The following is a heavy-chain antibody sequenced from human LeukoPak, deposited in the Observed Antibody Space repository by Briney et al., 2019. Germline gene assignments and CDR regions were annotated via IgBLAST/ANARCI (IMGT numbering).Heavy chain of an antibody. CDR2: ISYDGSNK. CDR3: ARDPTYYYDSSGYTGGDY. D-gene: IGHD3-22*01. CDR1: GFTFSSYA. Sequence: PGRSLRLSCAASGFTFSSYAMHWVRRAPGKGLEWVAVISYDGSNKYYADSVKGRFTISRDNSKNTLYLQMNSLRAEDTAVYYCARDPTYYYDSSGYTGGDYWGQGTLVTVSS. J-gene: IGHJ4*02. V-gene: IGHV3-30-3*01.